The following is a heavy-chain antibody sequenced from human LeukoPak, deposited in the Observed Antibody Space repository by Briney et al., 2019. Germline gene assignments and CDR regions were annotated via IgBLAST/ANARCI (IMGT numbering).Heavy chain of an antibody. CDR2: ISSSSSYI. Sequence: GGSLRLSCAASGFTFSSYSMNWVRQAPGKGLEWVSSISSSSSYIYYADSVKGRFTISRDNAKNSLYLQMNSLRAEDTAVYYCARASYCSSTSCYWPYYFDYWGQGTLVTVSS. J-gene: IGHJ4*02. CDR1: GFTFSSYS. CDR3: ARASYCSSTSCYWPYYFDY. V-gene: IGHV3-21*01. D-gene: IGHD2-2*01.